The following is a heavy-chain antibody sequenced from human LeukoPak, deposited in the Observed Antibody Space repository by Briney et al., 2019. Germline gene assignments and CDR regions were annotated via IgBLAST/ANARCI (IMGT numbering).Heavy chain of an antibody. J-gene: IGHJ4*02. V-gene: IGHV3-74*01. CDR3: ARGTTAAAAIDY. CDR2: IDSDGSGT. CDR1: GCTFSSYW. D-gene: IGHD6-13*01. Sequence: SGGSLRLSCAASGCTFSSYWMDWVRHAPGKGLVWVSHIDSDGSGTTYGDSAKGRFTISRDNAKNTLYLQMNSLRAEDTAVYYCARGTTAAAAIDYWGQGILVTVSS.